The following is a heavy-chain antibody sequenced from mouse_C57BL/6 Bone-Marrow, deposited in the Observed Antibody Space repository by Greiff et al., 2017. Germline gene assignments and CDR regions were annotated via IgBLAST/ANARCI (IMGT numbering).Heavy chain of an antibody. CDR2: INPSSGYT. D-gene: IGHD4-1*01. J-gene: IGHJ4*01. V-gene: IGHV1-4*01. CDR1: GYTFTSYT. CDR3: ASWDALSYAMDY. Sequence: VQLQQSGAELARPGASVKMSCKASGYTFTSYTMHWVKQRPGQGLEWIGYINPSSGYTKYNQKFKDKATLTADKSSSTAYMQLSILTSEDSSVYYCASWDALSYAMDYWGQGTSVTVSS.